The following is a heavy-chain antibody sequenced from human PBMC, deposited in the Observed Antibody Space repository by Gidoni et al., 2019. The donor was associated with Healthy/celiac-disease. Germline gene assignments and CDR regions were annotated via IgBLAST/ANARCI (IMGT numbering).Heavy chain of an antibody. D-gene: IGHD2-2*01. Sequence: EVQLLDSGGGLVQPGGSLRLSCSASGFTFTSYAMSWVLQAPGKGLEWVSAISGSGGSTYYADSVKGRFTISRDNSKNTLYLQMNSLRAEDTAVYYCATRGDIVVVGPVDYWGQGTLVTVSS. CDR3: ATRGDIVVVGPVDY. J-gene: IGHJ4*02. V-gene: IGHV3-23*01. CDR1: GFTFTSYA. CDR2: ISGSGGST.